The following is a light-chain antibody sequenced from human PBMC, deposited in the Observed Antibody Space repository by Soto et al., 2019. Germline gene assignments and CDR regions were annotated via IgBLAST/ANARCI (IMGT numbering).Light chain of an antibody. Sequence: QSVLTQPPSASGSPGQSVTISCTGTSSDVGNYNYVSWYQQHPGKAPKVMIYEVSKRPSGVPDRFSGSKSGNAASLTVSGLHAEDEADYYCSSYAGSNNYVVFGGGTKLTVL. V-gene: IGLV2-8*01. CDR3: SSYAGSNNYVV. J-gene: IGLJ2*01. CDR2: EVS. CDR1: SSDVGNYNY.